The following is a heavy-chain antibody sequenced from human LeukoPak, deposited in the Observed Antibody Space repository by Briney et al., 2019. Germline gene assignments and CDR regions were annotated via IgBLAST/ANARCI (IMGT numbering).Heavy chain of an antibody. J-gene: IGHJ4*02. CDR3: ARDRSVAALWGHMGLDY. CDR2: IYYSGST. V-gene: IGHV4-30-4*08. D-gene: IGHD6-19*01. CDR1: GGSISSGDYY. Sequence: SQTLSLTCTVSGGSISSGDYYWSWIRQPPGKGLEWIGYIYYSGSTYYNPYLKSRVTISVDTSKNQFSLKLSSVTAADTAVYYCARDRSVAALWGHMGLDYWGQGTLVTVSS.